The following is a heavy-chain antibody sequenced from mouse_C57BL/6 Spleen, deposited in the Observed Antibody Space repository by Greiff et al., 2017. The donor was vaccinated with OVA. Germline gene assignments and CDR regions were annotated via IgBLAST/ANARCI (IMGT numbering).Heavy chain of an antibody. CDR2: IDPSDSYT. CDR1: GYTFTSYW. Sequence: VQLQQPGAELVMPGASVKLSCKASGYTFTSYWMHWVKQRPGQGLEWIGEIDPSDSYTNYNQKFKGKSTLTVDKSSSTAYMQLSSLTSEDSAVYYCARRFITKTRNYFDYWGQGTTLTVSS. J-gene: IGHJ2*01. CDR3: ARRFITKTRNYFDY. D-gene: IGHD1-1*01. V-gene: IGHV1-69*01.